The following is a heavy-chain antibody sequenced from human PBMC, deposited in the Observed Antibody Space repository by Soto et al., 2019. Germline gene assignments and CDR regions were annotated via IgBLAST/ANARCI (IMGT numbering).Heavy chain of an antibody. CDR2: ISTSTGYT. V-gene: IGHV3-11*06. J-gene: IGHJ5*02. CDR3: AGRPAAANWFDP. D-gene: IGHD2-2*01. Sequence: PGGSLRLSCAASGFSFSTYYMSWIRQAPGKGLVWVSYISTSTGYTQYADSVKGRFTISRDNAKNSLYLQMNSLRAEDTAVYYCAGRPAAANWFDPWGQGTLVTVSS. CDR1: GFSFSTYY.